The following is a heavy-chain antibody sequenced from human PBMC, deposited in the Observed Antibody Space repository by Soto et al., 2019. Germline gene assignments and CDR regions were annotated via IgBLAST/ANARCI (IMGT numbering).Heavy chain of an antibody. CDR3: AGAGGGLRRWDFDF. J-gene: IGHJ4*02. Sequence: SETLSLTCTVSGGSISSYYWSWIRQPPGKGLEWIGYSHYSGSTNYNQSLKSRVTITVDTSKNQFSLKLSSVTAAVTAVYYCAGAGGGLRRWDFDFWGQGTLVTVSS. V-gene: IGHV4-59*01. D-gene: IGHD4-17*01. CDR2: SHYSGST. CDR1: GGSISSYY.